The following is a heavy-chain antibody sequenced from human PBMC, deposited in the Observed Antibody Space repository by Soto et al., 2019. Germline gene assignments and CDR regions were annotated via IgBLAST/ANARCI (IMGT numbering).Heavy chain of an antibody. J-gene: IGHJ4*02. CDR1: GGSISSSYYY. D-gene: IGHD6-19*01. V-gene: IGHV4-39*07. Sequence: SETLSLTCTVSGGSISSSYYYWGWIRQPPGKGLEWIGSIYYSGGTYYSPSLKSRVTMSVDTSKNQFSLKLRSVTAADTAVYYCARDRWLDYWGQGTLVTVSS. CDR3: ARDRWLDY. CDR2: IYYSGGT.